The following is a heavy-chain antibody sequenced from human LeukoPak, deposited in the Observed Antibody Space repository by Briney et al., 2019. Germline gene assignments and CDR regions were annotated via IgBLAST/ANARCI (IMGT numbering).Heavy chain of an antibody. Sequence: GGSLRLSCAASGFTFSSYAMSWVRQAPGKGLEWVSAISGSGGSTYYADSVKGRFTISRDNSKDTLYLQMNSLRAEDTAVYYCAKDLAGNIAVAPETNWFDPWGQGTLVTVSS. CDR1: GFTFSSYA. J-gene: IGHJ5*02. D-gene: IGHD6-19*01. CDR2: ISGSGGST. CDR3: AKDLAGNIAVAPETNWFDP. V-gene: IGHV3-23*01.